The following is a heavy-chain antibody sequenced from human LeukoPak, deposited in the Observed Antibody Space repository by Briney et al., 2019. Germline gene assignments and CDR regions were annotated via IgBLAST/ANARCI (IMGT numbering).Heavy chain of an antibody. D-gene: IGHD3-22*01. CDR1: GFTFSSYA. CDR2: ISGGGGST. Sequence: GGSLRLSCAASGFTFSSYAMSWVRQAPGKGLEWVSSISGGGGSTYYADSVEGRFTISRDNSKNTLYLQMNSLRAEDTAVYYCARTENYYDSSGYYLNDYWGQGTLVTVSS. CDR3: ARTENYYDSSGYYLNDY. J-gene: IGHJ4*02. V-gene: IGHV3-23*01.